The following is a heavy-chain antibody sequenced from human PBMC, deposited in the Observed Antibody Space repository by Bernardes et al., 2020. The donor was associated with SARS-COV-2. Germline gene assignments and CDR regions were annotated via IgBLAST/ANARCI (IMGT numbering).Heavy chain of an antibody. V-gene: IGHV4-59*11. CDR2: IYYTGST. Sequence: LSLTCTVSGDSIGGHYLSWLRQPPGKGLEWFGFIYYTGSTNYTPSLKSRLTISVDTSKNQFSLNLSSVTAADTAIYYCARTGTTSLTDFGHFDYWGQGTLVTVSS. CDR1: GDSIGGHY. D-gene: IGHD1-7*01. CDR3: ARTGTTSLTDFGHFDY. J-gene: IGHJ4*02.